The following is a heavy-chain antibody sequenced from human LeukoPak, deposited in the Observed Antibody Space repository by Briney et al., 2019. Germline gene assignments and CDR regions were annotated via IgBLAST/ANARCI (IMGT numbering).Heavy chain of an antibody. CDR2: IHTSGGST. J-gene: IGHJ6*02. V-gene: IGHV1-46*01. Sequence: ASVKVSCKASGDTFTNYFVHWVRQAPGQGPEWMGLIHTSGGSTTYAQKFQGRVTMTGDTSTSTVYMELSSLRSDDTAMYYCARGDDHYYYALDVWGQGTTAAVSS. CDR3: ARGDDHYYYALDV. D-gene: IGHD5-24*01. CDR1: GDTFTNYF.